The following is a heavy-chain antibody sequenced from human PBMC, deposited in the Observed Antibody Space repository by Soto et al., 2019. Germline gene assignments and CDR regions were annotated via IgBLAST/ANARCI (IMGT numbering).Heavy chain of an antibody. Sequence: HPGGSLRLSCAASGFTFSSYGMHWVRQAPGKGLEWVAVISYDGSNKYYADSVKGRFTISRDNSKNTLYLQMNSLRAEDTAVYYCAKENPGPDFWSVYSPFEGCSDPGGPETLATAPS. J-gene: IGHJ5*02. CDR1: GFTFSSYG. V-gene: IGHV3-30*18. CDR2: ISYDGSNK. CDR3: AKENPGPDFWSVYSPFEGCSDP. D-gene: IGHD3-3*01.